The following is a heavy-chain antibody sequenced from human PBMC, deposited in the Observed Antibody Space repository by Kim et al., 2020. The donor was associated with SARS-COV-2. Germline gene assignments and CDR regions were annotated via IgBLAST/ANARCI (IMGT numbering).Heavy chain of an antibody. V-gene: IGHV4-31*03. CDR3: ARVVVGFWFCPFYYG. CDR2: IYYSSNY. J-gene: IGHJ6*01. Sequence: SETLSLTCTVSGGSFSSCDYYWSCIRQDPGKGLEGDMYIYYSSNYYYTPYRRGRITISISTYKNQFSLNLSTVTAAAASLCDCARVVVGFWFCPFYYG. D-gene: IGHD3-3*01. CDR1: GGSFSSCDYY.